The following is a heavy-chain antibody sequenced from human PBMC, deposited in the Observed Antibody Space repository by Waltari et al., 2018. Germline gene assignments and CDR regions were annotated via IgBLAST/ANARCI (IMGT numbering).Heavy chain of an antibody. V-gene: IGHV4-4*07. CDR1: GGSISSYY. Sequence: QVQLQESGPGLVKPSETLSLTCTVSGGSISSYYWSWIRQPAGKGLEWIGRIYTSGSTNYNPSLKSRVTMSVDTSKNQFSLKLSSVTAADTAVYYCARGNYCSSTSCYSYYYYYYMDVWGKGTTVTISS. CDR2: IYTSGST. D-gene: IGHD2-2*02. CDR3: ARGNYCSSTSCYSYYYYYYMDV. J-gene: IGHJ6*03.